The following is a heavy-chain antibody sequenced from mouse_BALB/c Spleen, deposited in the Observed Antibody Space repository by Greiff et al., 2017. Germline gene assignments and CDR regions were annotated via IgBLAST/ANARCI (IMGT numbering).Heavy chain of an antibody. CDR2: INPSTGYT. V-gene: IGHV1-7*01. J-gene: IGHJ2*01. CDR1: GYTFTSYW. D-gene: IGHD1-1*01. Sequence: VKVVESGAELAKPGASVKMSCKASGYTFTSYWMHWVKQRPGQGLEWIGYINPSTGYTEYNQKFKDKATLTADKSSSTAYMQLSSLTSEDSAVYYCARENYGFDYWGQGTTLTVSS. CDR3: ARENYGFDY.